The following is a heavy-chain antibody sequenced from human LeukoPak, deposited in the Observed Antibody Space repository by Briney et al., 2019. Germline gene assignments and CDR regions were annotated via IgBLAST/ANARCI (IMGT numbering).Heavy chain of an antibody. CDR3: ARGGRDGMDV. Sequence: GASVKVSCKASGFTFTSYGFTWVRQAPGQGLEWMGWVSAYNGNTNYAQKFQGRVTMTTATSTTTVYMELRSLSSDDTAVYYCARGGRDGMDVWGKGTMVTVSS. J-gene: IGHJ6*04. CDR2: VSAYNGNT. CDR1: GFTFTSYG. D-gene: IGHD3-16*01. V-gene: IGHV1-18*04.